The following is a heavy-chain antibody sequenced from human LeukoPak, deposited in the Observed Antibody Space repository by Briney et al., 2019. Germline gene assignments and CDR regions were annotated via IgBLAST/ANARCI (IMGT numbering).Heavy chain of an antibody. Sequence: GGSLRLSCAASGFTFSSYWMHWVRHAPGKGLVWVSLISSDGSSTTYADSVKGRFTISGDNAKNTLYLQMNSLRAEDTAVYYCARRRLPAADPWYFDLWGRGTLVTVSS. CDR2: ISSDGSST. D-gene: IGHD6-13*01. CDR1: GFTFSSYW. CDR3: ARRRLPAADPWYFDL. J-gene: IGHJ2*01. V-gene: IGHV3-74*01.